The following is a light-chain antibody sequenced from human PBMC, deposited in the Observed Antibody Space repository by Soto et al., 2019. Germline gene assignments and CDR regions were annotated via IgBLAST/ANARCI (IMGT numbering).Light chain of an antibody. J-gene: IGKJ5*01. Sequence: EIVLTQSPATLSLSPGETATLSCRASQSVRSHLAWFQQKPGQAPRLLMYGVSTRATGIPARFSGSGSGTEFTLTISSLQSEDFAVYFCQQYNNWPPITFGQGTRLEIK. CDR2: GVS. CDR1: QSVRSH. CDR3: QQYNNWPPIT. V-gene: IGKV3-15*01.